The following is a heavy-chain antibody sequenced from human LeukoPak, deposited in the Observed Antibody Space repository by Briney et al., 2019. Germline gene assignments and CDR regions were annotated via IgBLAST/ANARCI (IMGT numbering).Heavy chain of an antibody. D-gene: IGHD6-19*01. Sequence: ASVKVSCKASGYTFTSYYMHWVRQAPGQGLEWMGWINPNSGGTNYAQKFQGRVTMTRDTSISTAYMELSRLRSDDTAVYYCAREREQWLAPRGNYYYYYGMDVWGQGTTVTVSS. CDR3: AREREQWLAPRGNYYYYYGMDV. V-gene: IGHV1-2*02. J-gene: IGHJ6*02. CDR2: INPNSGGT. CDR1: GYTFTSYY.